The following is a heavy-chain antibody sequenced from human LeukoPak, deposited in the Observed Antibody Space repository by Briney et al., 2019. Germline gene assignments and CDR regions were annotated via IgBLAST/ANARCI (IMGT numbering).Heavy chain of an antibody. CDR1: GGSISSYY. V-gene: IGHV4-59*01. D-gene: IGHD4-11*01. CDR3: ARYRGKTTVSSLDWFDP. J-gene: IGHJ5*02. CDR2: TYYSGST. Sequence: ASETLSLTCTVSGGSISSYYWSWIRQPPGKGLEWIGYTYYSGSTKYDPSLKSRVTISVDTSKNQFSLKLSSVTAADTAVYYCARYRGKTTVSSLDWFDPWGQGTLVTVSS.